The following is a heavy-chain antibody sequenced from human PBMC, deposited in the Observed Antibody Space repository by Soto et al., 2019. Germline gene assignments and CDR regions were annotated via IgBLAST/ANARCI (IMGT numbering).Heavy chain of an antibody. CDR3: ARDKSPHRNWFDP. CDR2: ISSSSSYI. J-gene: IGHJ5*02. V-gene: IGHV3-21*01. Sequence: PGGSLRLSCAASGFTFSSYSMNWVRQAPGKGLEWVSSISSSSSYIYYADSVKGRFTISRDNAKNSLYLQMNSLRAEDTAVYYCARDKSPHRNWFDPWGQGTLVTVS. CDR1: GFTFSSYS.